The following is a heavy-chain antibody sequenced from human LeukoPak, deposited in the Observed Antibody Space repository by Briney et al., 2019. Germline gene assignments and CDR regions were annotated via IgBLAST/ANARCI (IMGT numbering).Heavy chain of an antibody. CDR3: AASKNMASDQPYYSYGMDV. CDR1: GFTFTSSA. J-gene: IGHJ6*01. Sequence: AVKVSFTASGFTFTSSAVRWVRQARGQRLEWIGWIVVGSGNTNYAQKFQERVTITRDMSTSTAYMELSSLRSEDTAVYYCAASKNMASDQPYYSYGMDVWGQRRTIVVSS. D-gene: IGHD2/OR15-2a*01. V-gene: IGHV1-58*01. CDR2: IVVGSGNT.